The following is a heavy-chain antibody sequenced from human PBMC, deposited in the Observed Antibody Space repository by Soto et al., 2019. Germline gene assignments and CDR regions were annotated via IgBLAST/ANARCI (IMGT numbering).Heavy chain of an antibody. CDR3: ARGPDYYGSGDAFDI. V-gene: IGHV3-48*02. Sequence: PGGSLRLSCAASGFTFSRYSMNWVRQAPGKGLEWVSYISSSSSTIYYADSVKGRFTISRDNAKNSLYLQMNSLRDEDTAVYYCARGPDYYGSGDAFDIWGQGTMVTVSS. J-gene: IGHJ3*02. CDR1: GFTFSRYS. D-gene: IGHD3-10*01. CDR2: ISSSSSTI.